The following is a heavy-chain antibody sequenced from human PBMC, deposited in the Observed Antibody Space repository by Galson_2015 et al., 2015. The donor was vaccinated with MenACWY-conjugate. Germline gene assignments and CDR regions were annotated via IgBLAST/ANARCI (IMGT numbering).Heavy chain of an antibody. J-gene: IGHJ6*02. V-gene: IGHV3-53*01. CDR2: IYSGGST. CDR3: GKGNFQYYGMDV. D-gene: IGHD3-3*01. CDR1: GFTVSSNY. Sequence: SLRLSCAASGFTVSSNYMSWVRQAPGKGLEWVSVIYSGGSTYYADSVKGRFTISRDHSKNTLYLQMNNLRAEDTAVYYCGKGNFQYYGMDVWGQGTPVTVSS.